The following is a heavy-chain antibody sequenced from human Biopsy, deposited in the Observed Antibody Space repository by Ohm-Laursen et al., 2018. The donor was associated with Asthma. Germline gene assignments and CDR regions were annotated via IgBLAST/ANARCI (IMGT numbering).Heavy chain of an antibody. D-gene: IGHD5-24*01. CDR2: ISGSGGST. J-gene: IGHJ4*02. CDR1: GFKFDEYT. V-gene: IGHV3-23*01. Sequence: SLRLSCSASGFKFDEYTMHWVRQAPGKGLEWVSAISGSGGSTYYADSVKGRFTISRDNSKNTLYLQMNSLRGDDTAVYYCARDMNRDGWYFDYWGQGTLVTVSS. CDR3: ARDMNRDGWYFDY.